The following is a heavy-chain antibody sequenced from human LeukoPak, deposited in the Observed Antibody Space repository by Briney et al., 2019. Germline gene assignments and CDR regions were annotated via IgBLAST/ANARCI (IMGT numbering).Heavy chain of an antibody. CDR3: ANHWGI. Sequence: GGSLRLSCAASGFTFSSYAMHWVRQAPGKGLEWVAVISYDGSNKYSADSVKGRFTISRDNSENTLYLQMNSLRTEDTAVYYCANHWGIWGQGTMVTVSS. D-gene: IGHD7-27*01. J-gene: IGHJ3*02. CDR1: GFTFSSYA. CDR2: ISYDGSNK. V-gene: IGHV3-30*04.